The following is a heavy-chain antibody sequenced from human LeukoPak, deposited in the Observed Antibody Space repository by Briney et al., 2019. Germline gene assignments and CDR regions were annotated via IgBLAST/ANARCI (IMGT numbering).Heavy chain of an antibody. CDR2: SSAYNGNT. V-gene: IGHV1-18*01. J-gene: IGHJ4*02. D-gene: IGHD3-22*01. Sequence: ASVKVSCKASGYTFTSSGISWVRQAPGQGLEWMGWSSAYNGNTNYAQKLQGRVTMTTDTSTSTAYMELRSLRSDDTAVYYCARERWGHSSGYQPSYFDYWGQGTLVTVSS. CDR1: GYTFTSSG. CDR3: ARERWGHSSGYQPSYFDY.